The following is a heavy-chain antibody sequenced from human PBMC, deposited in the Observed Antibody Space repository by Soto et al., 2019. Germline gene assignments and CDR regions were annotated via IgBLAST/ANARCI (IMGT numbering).Heavy chain of an antibody. CDR2: ISGSGGST. J-gene: IGHJ4*02. V-gene: IGHV3-23*01. D-gene: IGHD6-13*01. CDR1: GFTFSSYA. Sequence: EVQLLESGGGLVQPGGSLRLSCAASGFTFSSYAMSWVRQAPGKGLEWVSAISGSGGSTYYADSVKGRFTISRDNSKNTLDLQMNSLRAEDTAVYYCAKDHQGSYSSSWYRYWGQGTLVTVSS. CDR3: AKDHQGSYSSSWYRY.